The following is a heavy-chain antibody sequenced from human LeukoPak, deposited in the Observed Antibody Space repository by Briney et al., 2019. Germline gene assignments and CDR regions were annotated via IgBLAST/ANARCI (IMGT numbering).Heavy chain of an antibody. Sequence: GTSVKVSCKASGFTFTSSAMQWVRQARGQGLEWMGWMNPNSGNTGYAQKFQGRVTMTRNTSISTAYMELSSLRSEDTAVYYCARGGKDSYGDYVHNFDYWGQGTLVTVSS. V-gene: IGHV1-8*02. CDR1: GFTFTSSA. J-gene: IGHJ4*02. CDR3: ARGGKDSYGDYVHNFDY. CDR2: MNPNSGNT. D-gene: IGHD4-17*01.